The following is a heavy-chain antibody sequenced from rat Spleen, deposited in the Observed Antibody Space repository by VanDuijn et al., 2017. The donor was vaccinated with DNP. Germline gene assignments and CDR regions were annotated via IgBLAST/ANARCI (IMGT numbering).Heavy chain of an antibody. J-gene: IGHJ2*01. V-gene: IGHV3-1*01. CDR3: ARWVWYFDY. CDR2: ISFSGST. CDR1: GYSITTNY. Sequence: EVQLQESGPGLVKPSQSLSLTCSVTGYSITTNYWGWVRKFPGNKMEYIGHISFSGSTNYNPSLKSQISITRDTSKNQFFLHLHSVTTEDTATYYGARWVWYFDYWGQGVMVTVSS.